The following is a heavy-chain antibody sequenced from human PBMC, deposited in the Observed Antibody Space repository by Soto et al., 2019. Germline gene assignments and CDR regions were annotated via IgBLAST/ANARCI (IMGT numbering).Heavy chain of an antibody. Sequence: SETLSLTCAVYGGSFSGYYWSWIRQPPGKGLEWIGEINHSGSTNYNPSLKSRVTISVDTSKNQFSLKLSSVTAADTAVYYCARARLGMAGPDAFDIWGQGTMVTVSS. CDR2: INHSGST. V-gene: IGHV4-34*01. J-gene: IGHJ3*02. D-gene: IGHD7-27*01. CDR1: GGSFSGYY. CDR3: ARARLGMAGPDAFDI.